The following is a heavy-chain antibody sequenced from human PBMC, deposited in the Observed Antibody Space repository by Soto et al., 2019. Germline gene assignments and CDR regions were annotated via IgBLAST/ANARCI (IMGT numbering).Heavy chain of an antibody. CDR1: GFTFSTYA. D-gene: IGHD6-19*01. CDR3: AVMSSRSDVLDV. CDR2: ISASSGSI. V-gene: IGHV3-23*01. Sequence: GGSLRLSCAASGFTFSTYAMSWVRQAPGRGLEWVSSISASSGSIYYADSVKGRFTISRDNSRTTLYLQMNSLRAEDTAMYYCAVMSSRSDVLDVWGQGTMVTVSS. J-gene: IGHJ3*01.